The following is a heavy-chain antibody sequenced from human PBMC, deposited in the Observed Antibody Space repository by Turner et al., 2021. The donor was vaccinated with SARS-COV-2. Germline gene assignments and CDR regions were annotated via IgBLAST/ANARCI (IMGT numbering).Heavy chain of an antibody. Sequence: QVHLVESGVGVVQPGRSLRLSSAASGFTFSSYGMHWVRQAPGKGLEWVSMISYDGNNQDYADSVKGRITISRDNSKNTLYLQMNSLRAEDTAVYYCAKDRAFRGGTYLFDYWGQGTLVTVSS. CDR1: GFTFSSYG. J-gene: IGHJ4*02. D-gene: IGHD1-26*01. CDR2: ISYDGNNQ. V-gene: IGHV3-30*18. CDR3: AKDRAFRGGTYLFDY.